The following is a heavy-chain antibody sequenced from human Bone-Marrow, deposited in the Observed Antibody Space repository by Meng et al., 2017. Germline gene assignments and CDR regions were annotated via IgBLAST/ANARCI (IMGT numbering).Heavy chain of an antibody. D-gene: IGHD3-3*01. V-gene: IGHV4-4*02. J-gene: IGHJ5*02. Sequence: QVRLEESGAGWVQPSRTLCLTWAVSGASIRSIDWWGLGRQPPGKGLELIGEMYHDGSNNYTPSLKSRVTISVDKSKNQFSLKLSSVTAEDTAVYYCARAAYDIWSGYAPWGQGSLVTVSS. CDR1: GASIRSIDW. CDR2: MYHDGSN. CDR3: ARAAYDIWSGYAP.